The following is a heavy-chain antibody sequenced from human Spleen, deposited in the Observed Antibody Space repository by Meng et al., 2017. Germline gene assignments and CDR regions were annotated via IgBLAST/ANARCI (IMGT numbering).Heavy chain of an antibody. CDR3: AGCGGDCYQTVDYFDY. D-gene: IGHD2-21*02. V-gene: IGHV1-69*01. CDR1: GGTFSSYA. J-gene: IGHJ4*02. CDR2: IIPILGTA. Sequence: VQLVQSGAEVKKPGSSVKVSCKASGGTFSSYAISWVRQAPGQGLEWMGGIIPILGTANYAQKFQGRVTITADESTSTAYMELSSLRSEDTAVYYCAGCGGDCYQTVDYFDYWGQGTLVTVSS.